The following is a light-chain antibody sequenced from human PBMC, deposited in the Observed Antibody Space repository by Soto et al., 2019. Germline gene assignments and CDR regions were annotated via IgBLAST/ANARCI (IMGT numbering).Light chain of an antibody. V-gene: IGKV3-20*01. CDR2: GAS. CDR3: QQFDGSGYN. J-gene: IGKJ2*01. CDR1: QTLDTDY. Sequence: EIVLTQSPGTLSLPPGERAALSCRASQTLDTDYLTWYQHKPGQAPRLLIFGASSRATGIPDRFSGSGSGTEFTLTISRLEPEDSAVYYCQQFDGSGYNFGQGTKLEIK.